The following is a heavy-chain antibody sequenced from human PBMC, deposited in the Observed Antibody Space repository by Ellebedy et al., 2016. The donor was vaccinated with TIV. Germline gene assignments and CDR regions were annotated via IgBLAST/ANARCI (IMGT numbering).Heavy chain of an antibody. CDR3: VRGPWGELGKADFGL. Sequence: MPSETLSLTCTVSGGSIPSYYWSWIRQPPGKGPEYIGYIYSSGKTNYNPSFKSRVTISVDTSKNQFSLKLNSVTAADTAVYYCVRGPWGELGKADFGLWGQGTLVTVSS. CDR1: GGSIPSYY. V-gene: IGHV4-59*01. D-gene: IGHD3-16*01. J-gene: IGHJ4*02. CDR2: IYSSGKT.